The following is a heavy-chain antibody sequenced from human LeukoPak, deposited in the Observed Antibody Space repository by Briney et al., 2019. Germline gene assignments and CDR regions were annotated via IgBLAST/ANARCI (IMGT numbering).Heavy chain of an antibody. D-gene: IGHD2/OR15-2a*01. CDR3: ARSDFGYWYFDL. V-gene: IGHV3-21*01. J-gene: IGHJ2*01. CDR1: GFTFSSYS. Sequence: GGSLRLSCAASGFTFSSYSMNWVRQAQGKGLEWVSAITSGSSFIKYADSVKGRFAISRDNAKNSLYLQMSSLRAEDTGVYYCARSDFGYWYFDLWGRGTLVTVSS. CDR2: ITSGSSFI.